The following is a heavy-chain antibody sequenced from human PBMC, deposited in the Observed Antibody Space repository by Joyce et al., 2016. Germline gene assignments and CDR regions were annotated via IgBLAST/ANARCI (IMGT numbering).Heavy chain of an antibody. CDR1: GFTFSNYA. CDR2: IWDDGSNE. V-gene: IGHV3-33*01. D-gene: IGHD5-18*01. J-gene: IGHJ4*02. CDR3: ARDAARVGYIVGYADYFFDS. Sequence: QVQLVESGGGVVQPGRSLRLSCAVSGFTFSNYAMHWVRQDTGKGLELVAFIWDDGSNEFFAESVKGRFTISRDNSKNTLSMQMNNLRAEDTALYYCARDAARVGYIVGYADYFFDSWGQGTLVTVSS.